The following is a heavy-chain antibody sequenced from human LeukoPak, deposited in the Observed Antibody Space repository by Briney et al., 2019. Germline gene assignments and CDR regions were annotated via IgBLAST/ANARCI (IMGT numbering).Heavy chain of an antibody. CDR2: IIPIFGTA. CDR3: ARDSGIGQQLVDEDYYYYMDV. Sequence: SVKVSCKASGGTFSSYAISWVRQAPGQGLEWMGGIIPIFGTANYAQKFQGRVTITADKSTSTAYMELSGLRSEDTAVYYCARDSGIGQQLVDEDYYYYMDVWGKGTTVTVSS. D-gene: IGHD6-13*01. CDR1: GGTFSSYA. J-gene: IGHJ6*03. V-gene: IGHV1-69*06.